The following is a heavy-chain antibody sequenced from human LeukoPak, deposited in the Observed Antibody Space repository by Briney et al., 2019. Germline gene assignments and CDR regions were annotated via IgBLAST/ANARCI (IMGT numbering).Heavy chain of an antibody. Sequence: ASVKVSCKASGYTFTTYGISWVRQAPGQGLEWMGWISAYNGNTNYAQKLQGRVTMATDTSTSTAYMELRSLRSDDTAAYYCAREGAIAVAGTRDAFDIWGQGTMVTVSS. CDR3: AREGAIAVAGTRDAFDI. D-gene: IGHD6-19*01. J-gene: IGHJ3*02. V-gene: IGHV1-18*01. CDR2: ISAYNGNT. CDR1: GYTFTTYG.